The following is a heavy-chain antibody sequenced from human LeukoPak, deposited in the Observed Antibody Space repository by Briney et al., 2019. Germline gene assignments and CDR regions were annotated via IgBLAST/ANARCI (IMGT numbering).Heavy chain of an antibody. V-gene: IGHV1-2*06. D-gene: IGHD4-11*01. Sequence: ASVKVSRKASGYTFTGYYMHWVRQAPGQGLEWMGRINPNSGGTNSAQKFQGRVTMTRDTSISTAYMELSRLRSDDTAVYYCARADTVTTSPFDYWGQGTLVTVSS. J-gene: IGHJ4*02. CDR2: INPNSGGT. CDR3: ARADTVTTSPFDY. CDR1: GYTFTGYY.